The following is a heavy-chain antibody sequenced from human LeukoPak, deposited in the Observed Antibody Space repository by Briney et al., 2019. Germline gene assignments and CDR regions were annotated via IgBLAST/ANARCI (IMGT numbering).Heavy chain of an antibody. CDR1: GFTFSSYW. Sequence: GGSLRLSCAASGFTFSSYWMHWVRQAPGKGLVWVSHIDSDGSGTTYGDSAKGRFTISRDNAKNTLYLQMNSLRAEDTAVYYCARRTAAAAGIDYWGQGILVTVSS. J-gene: IGHJ4*02. D-gene: IGHD6-13*01. CDR2: IDSDGSGT. V-gene: IGHV3-74*01. CDR3: ARRTAAAAGIDY.